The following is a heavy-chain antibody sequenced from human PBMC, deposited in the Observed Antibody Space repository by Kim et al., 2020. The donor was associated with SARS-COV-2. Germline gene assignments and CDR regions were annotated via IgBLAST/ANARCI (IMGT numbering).Heavy chain of an antibody. V-gene: IGHV4-34*01. CDR3: ARGPGIAVAGTENWFDP. D-gene: IGHD6-19*01. Sequence: SETLSLTCAVYGGSFSGYYWSWIRQPPGKGLEWIGEINHSGSTNYNPSLKSRVTISVDTSKNPFSLKLSSVTAADTAVYYCARGPGIAVAGTENWFDPWGQGTLVTVS. CDR2: INHSGST. CDR1: GGSFSGYY. J-gene: IGHJ5*02.